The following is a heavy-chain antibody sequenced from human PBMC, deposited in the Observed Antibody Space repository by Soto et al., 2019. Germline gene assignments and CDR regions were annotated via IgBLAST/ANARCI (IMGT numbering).Heavy chain of an antibody. J-gene: IGHJ6*02. CDR1: GFTFSSYA. CDR3: AKGQQLVASYYYYGMDV. Sequence: EVQLLESGGGLVQPGGSLRLSCAASGFTFSSYAMSWVRQAPGKGLECVSAISGSGGSTYYADSVKGRFTISRDNSKNTLYLQMNSLRAEDTAVYYCAKGQQLVASYYYYGMDVWGQGTTVTGSS. CDR2: ISGSGGST. V-gene: IGHV3-23*01. D-gene: IGHD6-13*01.